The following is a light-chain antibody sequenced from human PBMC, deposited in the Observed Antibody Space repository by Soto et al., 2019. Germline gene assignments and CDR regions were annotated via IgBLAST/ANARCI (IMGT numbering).Light chain of an antibody. CDR1: QSVSRY. CDR3: QQYGSSPRT. J-gene: IGKJ1*01. V-gene: IGKV3-20*01. Sequence: EIVLTQSPGTLSLSPGERATLSCRASQSVSRYLAWYQQKCGQAPRLLINGASSRATGIPDRFSGSGSGTDFTLTISRLEPEDFAVYYCQQYGSSPRTFGQGTNVEIK. CDR2: GAS.